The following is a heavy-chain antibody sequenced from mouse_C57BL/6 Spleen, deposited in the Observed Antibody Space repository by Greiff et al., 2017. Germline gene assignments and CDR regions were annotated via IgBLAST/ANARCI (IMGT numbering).Heavy chain of an antibody. Sequence: VQLQQSGAELVKPGASVKLSCTASGFNIKDYYMHWVKQRTEQGLEWIGRIDPEDGETKYAPKFKGKATRTADTSSNTAYLQLSSLTYEDTAVYYCARDLYSNPYAMDYWGQGTSVTVSS. CDR2: IDPEDGET. CDR3: ARDLYSNPYAMDY. CDR1: GFNIKDYY. J-gene: IGHJ4*01. D-gene: IGHD2-5*01. V-gene: IGHV14-2*01.